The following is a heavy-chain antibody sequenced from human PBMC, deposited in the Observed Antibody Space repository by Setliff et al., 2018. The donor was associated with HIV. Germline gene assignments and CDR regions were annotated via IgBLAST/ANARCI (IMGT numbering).Heavy chain of an antibody. D-gene: IGHD3-3*01. J-gene: IGHJ4*02. CDR3: ARGRDFWNGYYDFDS. CDR1: GYTFTTYA. V-gene: IGHV1-3*01. Sequence: GASVKVSCKASGYTFTTYAIHWVRQAPGQRLEWMGWINVDKGNTKYSQVRDRVTMTRDTSISTAYMELSSLRYDDTAVYYCARGRDFWNGYYDFDSWGQGTLVTVSS. CDR2: INVDKGNT.